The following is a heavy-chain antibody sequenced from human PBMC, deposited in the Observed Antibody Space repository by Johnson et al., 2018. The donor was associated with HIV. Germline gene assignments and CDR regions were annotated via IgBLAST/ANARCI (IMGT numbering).Heavy chain of an antibody. Sequence: VQLVESGGGLVKPGGSLRLSCAASGFTFSNAWMSWVRQAPGKGLEWVSAISGSGGSTYYADSVKGRFTISRDNSKNTLNLQMNSLRAEDTAVYYCAKDFLYCGGDCYSGAFDIWGQGTMVTVSS. J-gene: IGHJ3*02. CDR1: GFTFSNAW. V-gene: IGHV3-23*04. CDR2: ISGSGGST. D-gene: IGHD2-21*01. CDR3: AKDFLYCGGDCYSGAFDI.